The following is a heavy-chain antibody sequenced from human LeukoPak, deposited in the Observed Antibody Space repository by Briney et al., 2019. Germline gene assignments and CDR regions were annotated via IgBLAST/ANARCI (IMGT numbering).Heavy chain of an antibody. CDR3: AKDQGVTKGAFDI. CDR2: ISWNSGSI. D-gene: IGHD3-10*01. V-gene: IGHV3-9*01. CDR1: GFTFDDYA. Sequence: PGGSLRLSCAASGFTFDDYAMHWVRQAPGKGLEWVSGISWNSGSIGYAESVKGRFTISRDNAKNSLYLQMNSLRAEDTALYYCAKDQGVTKGAFDIWGQGTMVTVSS. J-gene: IGHJ3*02.